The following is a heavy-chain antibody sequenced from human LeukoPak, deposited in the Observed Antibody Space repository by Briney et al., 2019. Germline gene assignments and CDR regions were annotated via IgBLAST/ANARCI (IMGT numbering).Heavy chain of an antibody. CDR3: ARVYSYGWFDP. V-gene: IGHV3-64*01. Sequence: PGGSLRLSCAASGFTFSSYSMNWVRQAPGKGLEYVSAISSNGGSTYYANSVKGRFTISRDNSKNTLYLQMGSLRAEDMAVYYCARVYSYGWFDPWGQGTLVTVSS. CDR2: ISSNGGST. J-gene: IGHJ5*02. CDR1: GFTFSSYS. D-gene: IGHD5-18*01.